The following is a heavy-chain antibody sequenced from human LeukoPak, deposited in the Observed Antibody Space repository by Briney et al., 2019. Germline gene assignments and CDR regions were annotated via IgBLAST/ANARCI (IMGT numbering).Heavy chain of an antibody. CDR1: GFSFSSHS. V-gene: IGHV3-21*01. CDR3: AREGTGDRGALDI. J-gene: IGHJ3*02. CDR2: MSSSGNYK. Sequence: GGSLTLSCAASGFSFSSHSVNWVRQAPGKGLEWVSSMSSSGNYKYWADSVKGRFTISRDNAKNSVYLQMNSLRAEDTAIYYCAREGTGDRGALDIWGQGTMVTVSS. D-gene: IGHD7-27*01.